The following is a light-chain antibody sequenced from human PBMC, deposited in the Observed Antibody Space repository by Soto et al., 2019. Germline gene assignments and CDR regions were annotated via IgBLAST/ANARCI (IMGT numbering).Light chain of an antibody. Sequence: EIVLTQSPGTLSLSPGERATLSCRASQAISSTFLAWYQHKPGQAPRVLIYGASRRATGIPDRFSGSGSGTDFPLTISRLEPEDFAVYYCQQYESSWTFGQGTKVEMK. J-gene: IGKJ1*01. CDR2: GAS. V-gene: IGKV3-20*01. CDR1: QAISSTF. CDR3: QQYESSWT.